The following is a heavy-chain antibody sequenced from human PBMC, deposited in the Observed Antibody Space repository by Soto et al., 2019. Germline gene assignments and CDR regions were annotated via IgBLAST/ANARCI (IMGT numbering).Heavy chain of an antibody. CDR3: ARAILGTESSDLDY. J-gene: IGHJ4*02. Sequence: TSETLSLTCAVYGGSFSGYYWSWIRQPPGKGLEWIGEINHSGSTNYNPSLKSRVTISVDTSKNQFSLKLSSVTAADTAVYYCARAILGTESSDLDYWGQGTLVTVSS. V-gene: IGHV4-34*01. CDR1: GGSFSGYY. D-gene: IGHD6-19*01. CDR2: INHSGST.